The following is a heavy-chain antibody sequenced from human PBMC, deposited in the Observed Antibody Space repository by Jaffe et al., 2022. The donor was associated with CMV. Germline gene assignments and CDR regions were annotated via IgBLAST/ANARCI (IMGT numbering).Heavy chain of an antibody. CDR2: IDPSGGST. Sequence: QVQLVQSGGEVKESGASVKVSCKTSGYTFTSYHMHWVRQAPGQGLEWMGIIDPSGGSTSYAQKFKGRVTMTRDTSTSTVYMEVSSLRSEDTAVYYCARSSRPRQQLVEFDPWGQGTLVTVSS. D-gene: IGHD6-13*01. CDR1: GYTFTSYH. V-gene: IGHV1-46*01. J-gene: IGHJ5*02. CDR3: ARSSRPRQQLVEFDP.